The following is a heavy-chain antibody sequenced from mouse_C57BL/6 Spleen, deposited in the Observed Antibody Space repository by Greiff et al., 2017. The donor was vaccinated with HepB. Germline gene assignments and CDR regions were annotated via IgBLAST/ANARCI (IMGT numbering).Heavy chain of an antibody. CDR3: ARETPYYFDY. Sequence: VQGVESGGALVKPGGSLNLSCAASGFPFSSYGRSWVRQTPDKRREWVATISSGGSYTYYPDSVKGRFTISRDNAKNTLYLQMSSLKSEDTAMYYCARETPYYFDYWGQGTTLTVSS. D-gene: IGHD3-2*01. J-gene: IGHJ2*01. CDR1: GFPFSSYG. CDR2: ISSGGSYT. V-gene: IGHV5-6*01.